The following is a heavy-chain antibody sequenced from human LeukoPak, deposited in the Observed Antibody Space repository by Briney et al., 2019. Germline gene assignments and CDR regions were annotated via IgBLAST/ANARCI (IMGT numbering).Heavy chain of an antibody. CDR3: AREYEQQLVPFDY. CDR1: GFTFTSYW. CDR2: IKQDGSEK. Sequence: GGSLRLSCAASGFTFTSYWMSWVRQAPGKGLEWVANIKQDGSEKYYVDSVKGRFTISRDNAKNSLYLQMNSLRVEDTAVYYCAREYEQQLVPFDYWGQGTLVTVSS. V-gene: IGHV3-7*01. J-gene: IGHJ4*02. D-gene: IGHD6-13*01.